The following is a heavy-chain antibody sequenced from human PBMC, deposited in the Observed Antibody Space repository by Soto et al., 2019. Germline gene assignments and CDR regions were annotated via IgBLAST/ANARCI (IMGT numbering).Heavy chain of an antibody. J-gene: IGHJ6*02. CDR3: AKDYQIRYNWNYYYYYYGMDV. CDR2: ISWDGGST. V-gene: IGHV3-43*01. Sequence: HPGGSLRLSCAASGFTFDDYTMHWVRQAPGKGLEWVSLISWDGGSTYYADSVKGRFTISRDNSKNSLYLQMNSLRTEDTALYYCAKDYQIRYNWNYYYYYYGMDVWGQGTTVTVSS. CDR1: GFTFDDYT. D-gene: IGHD1-7*01.